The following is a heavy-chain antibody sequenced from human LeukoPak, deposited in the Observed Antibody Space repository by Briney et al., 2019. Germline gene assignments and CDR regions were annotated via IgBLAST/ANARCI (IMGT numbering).Heavy chain of an antibody. Sequence: GGSLRLSCAASGFTFSSYSMNWVRQAPGKGLEWVSSISSSSSYIYYADSVKGRFTISRDNAKNSLYVQMNSLRAEDTAVYYCARDQYYYDSSGYYPDAFDIWGQGTMVTVSS. J-gene: IGHJ3*02. CDR2: ISSSSSYI. CDR1: GFTFSSYS. CDR3: ARDQYYYDSSGYYPDAFDI. V-gene: IGHV3-21*01. D-gene: IGHD3-22*01.